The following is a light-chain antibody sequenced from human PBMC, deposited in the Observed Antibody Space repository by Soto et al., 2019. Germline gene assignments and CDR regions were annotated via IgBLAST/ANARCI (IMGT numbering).Light chain of an antibody. CDR1: SSDVGGYNY. V-gene: IGLV2-14*03. Sequence: QSALTQPASLSGSPGQSITISCTGTSSDVGGYNYVSWYQQHPGKAPKLMIYDVSNRPSGVSNRFSGSKSGNTASLPISGLQAEDEADYYCSSYRASSTTHDVFGTGTKVTVL. CDR3: SSYRASSTTHDV. CDR2: DVS. J-gene: IGLJ1*01.